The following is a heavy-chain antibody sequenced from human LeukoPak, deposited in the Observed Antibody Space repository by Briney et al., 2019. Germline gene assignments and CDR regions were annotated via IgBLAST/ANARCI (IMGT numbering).Heavy chain of an antibody. CDR3: ARAPPGAYYGSGSYAFDI. Sequence: PGESLKISCKGSGYSFTSYWIGWVRQMPGKGLEWMGIIYPGDSDTRYSPSFQGQVTISADKSISTAYLQWSSLKASDTAMYYCARAPPGAYYGSGSYAFDIWGQGTMVTVSS. J-gene: IGHJ3*02. CDR1: GYSFTSYW. CDR2: IYPGDSDT. D-gene: IGHD3-10*01. V-gene: IGHV5-51*01.